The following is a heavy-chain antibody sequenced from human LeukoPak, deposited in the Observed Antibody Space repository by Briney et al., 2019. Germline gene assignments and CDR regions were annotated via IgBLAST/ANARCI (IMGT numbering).Heavy chain of an antibody. CDR3: AGSSGYPFYYYYYMDV. J-gene: IGHJ6*03. CDR1: GGSISSGDYY. Sequence: SETLSLTCTVSGGSISSGDYYWSWIRQPPGKGLEWLRYIYYSGSTYYNPSLKSRVTISVDTSKNQFSLKLSSVTAADTAVYYCAGSSGYPFYYYYYMDVWGKGTTVTVSS. V-gene: IGHV4-30-4*08. CDR2: IYYSGST. D-gene: IGHD3-22*01.